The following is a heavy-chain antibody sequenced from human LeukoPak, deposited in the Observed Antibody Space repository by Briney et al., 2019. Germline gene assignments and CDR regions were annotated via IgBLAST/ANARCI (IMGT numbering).Heavy chain of an antibody. CDR2: ISYDGSNK. V-gene: IGHV3-30*18. CDR1: GFTFSSYG. CDR3: EKRIGEFYYYGMDV. Sequence: GGSLRLSCAASGFTFSSYGMHWVRQAPGKGLEWVAVISYDGSNKYYAYSVKGLFTISRDNTKNTLYLQMKWLRDEDTAVYYCEKRIGEFYYYGMDVWGEGPTVTVSS. J-gene: IGHJ6*04. D-gene: IGHD3-10*01.